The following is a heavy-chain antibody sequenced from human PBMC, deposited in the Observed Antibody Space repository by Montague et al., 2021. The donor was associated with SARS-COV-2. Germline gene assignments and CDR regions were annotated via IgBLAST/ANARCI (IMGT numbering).Heavy chain of an antibody. J-gene: IGHJ6*02. V-gene: IGHV2-70*11. CDR2: IDWDDDK. D-gene: IGHD3-9*01. Sequence: PALVKPKQTLTLTCTFSGFSLSTSGMCVSWIRQPPGKALEWLARIDWDDDKYYSTSLKTRLTISKDTSKNQVVLTMTNMDPVDTATYYCARTHYDILPGYYYDMDVWGQGTTVTVSS. CDR3: ARTHYDILPGYYYDMDV. CDR1: GFSLSTSGMC.